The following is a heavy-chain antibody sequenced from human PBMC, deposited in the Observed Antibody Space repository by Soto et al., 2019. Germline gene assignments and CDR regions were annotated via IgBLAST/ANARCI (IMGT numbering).Heavy chain of an antibody. D-gene: IGHD1-20*01. Sequence: EVQLLESGGDLVQPGGSLRLSCAASGFTFSDYSLSWVRQAPGKGLEWVSGISGSGESRYYADSVKGRFTISRDNFKATLFLQMHTVRAEDTDLYYCARSLGNTWTEYYFAYWGQGIVVTVSS. CDR2: ISGSGESR. CDR1: GFTFSDYS. J-gene: IGHJ4*02. CDR3: ARSLGNTWTEYYFAY. V-gene: IGHV3-23*01.